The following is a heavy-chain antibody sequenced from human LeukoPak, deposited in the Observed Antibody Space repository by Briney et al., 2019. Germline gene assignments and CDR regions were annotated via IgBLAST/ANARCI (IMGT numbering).Heavy chain of an antibody. CDR2: FDPEDDER. D-gene: IGHD3-22*01. Sequence: ASVKVSCKLSGYVLSELSMHWVRQAPGKGLEWMGGFDPEDDERIYAQKFQGRVTMTEDTSTDTAHMELSSLRSEDTAVYYCATELRSGYLDYWGQATVITVSS. J-gene: IGHJ4*02. CDR1: GYVLSELS. V-gene: IGHV1-24*01. CDR3: ATELRSGYLDY.